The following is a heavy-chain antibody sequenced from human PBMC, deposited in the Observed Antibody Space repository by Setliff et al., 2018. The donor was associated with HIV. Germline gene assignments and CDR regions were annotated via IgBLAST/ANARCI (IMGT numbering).Heavy chain of an antibody. V-gene: IGHV4-39*07. CDR2: VCYSGGT. CDR1: GGSISPTNYC. Sequence: SETLSLTCTVSGGSISPTNYCWGWLRQTPGQGLEWIGTVCYSGGTYYNPSLMGRVTISIDTSKNQFSLSLRSVTAADTAIYYCARSIHGGGSEPFDTWGQGSLVTVSS. J-gene: IGHJ5*02. CDR3: ARSIHGGGSEPFDT. D-gene: IGHD3-10*01.